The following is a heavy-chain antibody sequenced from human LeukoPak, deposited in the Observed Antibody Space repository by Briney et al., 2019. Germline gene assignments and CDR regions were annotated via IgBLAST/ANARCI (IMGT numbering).Heavy chain of an antibody. CDR1: GHTLTELS. D-gene: IGHD3-10*01. V-gene: IGHV1-24*01. CDR2: FDPEDGET. Sequence: ASVTVSCTVSGHTLTELSMHWVRQAPGKGLEWMGGFDPEDGETIYAQKFQGRVTMTEDTSTDTAYMELSSLRSEDTAVYYCATVLYGSGSYYNVRDKMTFDIWGQGTMVTVSS. J-gene: IGHJ3*02. CDR3: ATVLYGSGSYYNVRDKMTFDI.